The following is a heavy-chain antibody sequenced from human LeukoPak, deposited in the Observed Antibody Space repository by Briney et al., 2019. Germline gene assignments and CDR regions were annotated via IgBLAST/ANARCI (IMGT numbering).Heavy chain of an antibody. CDR3: ARSPLQLVYYYYYYMDV. CDR1: GGSISSGSYY. V-gene: IGHV4-61*02. Sequence: PSQTLSLTCTVSGGSISSGSYYWSWIRQPAGKGLEWIGRIYNSGNTNYNPSLKSRVTISVDMSKNQFSLKLSSVTAADTAVYYCARSPLQLVYYYYYYMDVWGKGTTVTVSS. D-gene: IGHD6-13*01. CDR2: IYNSGNT. J-gene: IGHJ6*03.